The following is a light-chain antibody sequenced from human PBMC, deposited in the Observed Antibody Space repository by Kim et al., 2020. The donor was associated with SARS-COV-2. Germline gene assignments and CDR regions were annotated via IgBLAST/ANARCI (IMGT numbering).Light chain of an antibody. CDR1: SSDVGGYNY. V-gene: IGLV2-14*01. Sequence: SALTQPASVSGSPGQSITISCTGTSSDVGGYNYVSWYQQHPGKAPKLMISEVSNRPSGVSNRFSGSKSGNTASLTISGLQAEDEADYYCSSYTSSSHVVFGGGTKVTVL. CDR2: EVS. J-gene: IGLJ2*01. CDR3: SSYTSSSHVV.